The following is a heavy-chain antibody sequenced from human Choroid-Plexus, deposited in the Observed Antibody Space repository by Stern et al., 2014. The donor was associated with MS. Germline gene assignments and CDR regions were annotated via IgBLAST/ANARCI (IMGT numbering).Heavy chain of an antibody. V-gene: IGHV3-30*18. Sequence: VHLVESGGGVVQPGRPLSLSCVASGFTFGSCALHWVRQAPGKGLEWVAGVSYDGSNKYYAYSVKGRFTISRDNSQNTLYMQMSSLRPEDTAVYYCAKDRQYLTYFFDHWGQGSLVTVSS. CDR3: AKDRQYLTYFFDH. D-gene: IGHD2/OR15-2a*01. J-gene: IGHJ5*02. CDR1: GFTFGSCA. CDR2: VSYDGSNK.